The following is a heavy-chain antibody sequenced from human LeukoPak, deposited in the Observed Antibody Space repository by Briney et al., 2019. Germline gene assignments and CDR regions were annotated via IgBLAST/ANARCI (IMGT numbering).Heavy chain of an antibody. CDR2: IRYDGSNK. D-gene: IGHD4-17*01. V-gene: IGHV3-30*02. CDR3: AKDLLMWHNDFGDSFDY. CDR1: GFTFSSYG. J-gene: IGHJ4*02. Sequence: GGSLRLSCAASGFTFSSYGMHWVRQAPGKGLEWVAFIRYDGSNKNYADSAKGRFTISRDNSKNTLYLQMNSLRTEDTAVYYCAKDLLMWHNDFGDSFDYWGQGTLVTVSS.